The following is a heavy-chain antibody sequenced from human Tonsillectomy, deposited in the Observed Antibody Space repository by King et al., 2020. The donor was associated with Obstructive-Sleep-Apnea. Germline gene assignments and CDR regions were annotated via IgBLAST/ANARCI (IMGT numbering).Heavy chain of an antibody. CDR3: AHSQLWFGDLSDADVFDV. CDR2: IYLDDDK. CDR1: GFSLSTKGVA. V-gene: IGHV2-5*02. J-gene: IGHJ3*01. D-gene: IGHD3-10*01. Sequence: TLKESGPTLVKPTQTLTLTCTFSGFSLSTKGVAVGWIRQPPGKALEWLALIYLDDDKRYSPSLKSRLTIIKDTSKNQVVLTMTNMDPVDTATYYCAHSQLWFGDLSDADVFDVWGQGTLVTVSS.